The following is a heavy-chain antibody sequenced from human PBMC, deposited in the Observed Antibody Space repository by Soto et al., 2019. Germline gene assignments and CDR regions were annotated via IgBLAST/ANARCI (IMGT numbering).Heavy chain of an antibody. Sequence: GGSLRLSCAASGFTFSDYYMSWIRQAPGKGLEWVSYISSSSSYTNYADSVKGRFTISRDNAKNSLYLQMNSLRAEDTAVYYCARDRIVATTPTDWFDPWGQGTLVTVPQ. CDR1: GFTFSDYY. J-gene: IGHJ5*02. CDR2: ISSSSSYT. V-gene: IGHV3-11*06. D-gene: IGHD5-12*01. CDR3: ARDRIVATTPTDWFDP.